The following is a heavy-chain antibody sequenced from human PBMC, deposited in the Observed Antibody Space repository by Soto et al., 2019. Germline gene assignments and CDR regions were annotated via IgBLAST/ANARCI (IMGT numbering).Heavy chain of an antibody. Sequence: GGSLRLSCAASGFTFSSYAMSWVRQAPGKGLEWVSAISGSGGSTYYADSVKGRFTISRDNSKNTLYLQMNSLRAEDTAVYYCAKVKGSSSLYYGSGSPDAFDIWGQGTMVTVSS. V-gene: IGHV3-23*01. CDR1: GFTFSSYA. CDR3: AKVKGSSSLYYGSGSPDAFDI. D-gene: IGHD3-10*01. CDR2: ISGSGGST. J-gene: IGHJ3*02.